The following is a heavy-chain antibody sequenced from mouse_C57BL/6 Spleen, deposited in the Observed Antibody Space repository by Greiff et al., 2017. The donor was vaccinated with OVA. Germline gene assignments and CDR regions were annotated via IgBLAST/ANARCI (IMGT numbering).Heavy chain of an antibody. CDR3: ARKVARADFFGY. D-gene: IGHD3-1*01. Sequence: EVKLVESEGGLVQPGSSMKLSCTASGSTFSDYYMAWVRQVPEKGLEWVENINYDGSSTYYLDSLKSRFIIPRANATNILYLQMSRLKSEDTATYYCARKVARADFFGYWGQGTTLTVSS. J-gene: IGHJ2*01. CDR2: INYDGSST. CDR1: GSTFSDYY. V-gene: IGHV5-16*01.